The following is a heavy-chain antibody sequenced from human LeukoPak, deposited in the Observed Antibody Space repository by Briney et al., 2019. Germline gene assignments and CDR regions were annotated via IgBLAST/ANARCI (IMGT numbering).Heavy chain of an antibody. CDR1: GYTFTSYG. D-gene: IGHD6-13*01. CDR2: ISAYNGNT. J-gene: IGHJ6*02. Sequence: GASVKVSCKASGYTFTSYGISWVRQAPGQGLEWMGWISAYNGNTNYAQKLQGRVTMTTDTSTSTAYMELRSLRSDDTAVYYCARDKRIAAAGTRYYYYGMDVWGQGTTVTASS. CDR3: ARDKRIAAAGTRYYYYGMDV. V-gene: IGHV1-18*01.